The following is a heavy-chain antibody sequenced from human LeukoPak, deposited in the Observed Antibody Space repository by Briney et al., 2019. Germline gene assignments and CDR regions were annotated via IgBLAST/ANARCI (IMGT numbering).Heavy chain of an antibody. CDR3: GTGDPRFDY. CDR2: ISSGSSAI. Sequence: GGSLRPSWPPPAFSSGIYSMNWFRQPQGKGLQWVSYISSGSSAIYYTDSVKGRFTITRDDAKNSVYLQMNSLRTEDTAVYYCGTGDPRFDYWGQGILVTVSS. J-gene: IGHJ4*02. V-gene: IGHV3-48*01. D-gene: IGHD7-27*01. CDR1: AFSSGIYS.